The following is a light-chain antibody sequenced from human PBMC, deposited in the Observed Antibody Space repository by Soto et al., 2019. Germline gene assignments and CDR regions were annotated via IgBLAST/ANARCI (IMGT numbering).Light chain of an antibody. Sequence: IQLTQSPSSLSASVGDRVTITCRASQGISSFLAWYQQKPGKAPKLLIYAASTLQIGVPSRFSGSGSGTDFTLTISSLQPEDFATYYCQQSYSTPPWTFGQGTKVDIK. J-gene: IGKJ1*01. V-gene: IGKV1-9*01. CDR3: QQSYSTPPWT. CDR1: QGISSF. CDR2: AAS.